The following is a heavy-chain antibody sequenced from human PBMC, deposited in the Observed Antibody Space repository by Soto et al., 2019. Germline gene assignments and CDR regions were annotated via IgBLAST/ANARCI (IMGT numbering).Heavy chain of an antibody. D-gene: IGHD6-19*01. J-gene: IGHJ6*03. CDR3: ARDRGVAPPVAGNTHYYYYMDV. V-gene: IGHV1-18*01. CDR2: ISAYNGDT. CDR1: GYSFTNYG. Sequence: QDQLVQSGGEVKKPGASVKVSCKASGYSFTNYGITWVRQAPGQGVEWMGWISAYNGDTNYAQKLQGRVTMTTDASTSTAYLELRSLRSADTAVYYCARDRGVAPPVAGNTHYYYYMDVWGKGTTVTVSS.